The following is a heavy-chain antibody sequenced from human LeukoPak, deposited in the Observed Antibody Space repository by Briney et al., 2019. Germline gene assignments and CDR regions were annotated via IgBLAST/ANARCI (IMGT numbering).Heavy chain of an antibody. CDR1: GGTFSSYA. D-gene: IGHD2-8*01. Sequence: SVKVSCKASGGTFSSYAISWVRQAPGQGLEWMGGIIPIFGTANYAQKFQGRVTITADESTSTAYMELSSLRPEDTAVYYCARGPYCTNGVCHYYGMDVWGQGTTVTVSS. CDR2: IIPIFGTA. CDR3: ARGPYCTNGVCHYYGMDV. J-gene: IGHJ6*02. V-gene: IGHV1-69*13.